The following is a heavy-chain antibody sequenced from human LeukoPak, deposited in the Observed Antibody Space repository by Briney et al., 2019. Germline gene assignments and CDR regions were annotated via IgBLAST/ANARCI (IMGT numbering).Heavy chain of an antibody. Sequence: PGGSLRLSCAASGFTFSSYSMNWVRQAPGKRLEWVSSISSSSSYIYYADSVKGRFTISRDNAKNSLYLQMNSLRAEDTAVYYCAREYSGYDYDYYYYMDVWGKGTTVTVSS. CDR2: ISSSSSYI. CDR1: GFTFSSYS. CDR3: AREYSGYDYDYYYYMDV. J-gene: IGHJ6*03. D-gene: IGHD5-12*01. V-gene: IGHV3-21*01.